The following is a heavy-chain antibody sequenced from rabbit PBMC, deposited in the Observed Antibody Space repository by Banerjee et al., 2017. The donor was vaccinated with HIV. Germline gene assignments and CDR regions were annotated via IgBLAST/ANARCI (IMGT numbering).Heavy chain of an antibody. CDR2: IYAGSSGST. V-gene: IGHV1S40*01. D-gene: IGHD7-1*01. J-gene: IGHJ4*01. CDR3: ARGAYPGAAASGYATYFNL. CDR1: GFSFSSSYY. Sequence: QSLEESGGDLVKPGASLTLTCTASGFSFSSSYYMCWVRQAPGKGLEWIACIYAGSSGSTYYASWAKGRFTISKTSSTTVTLQMTSLTAADTATYFCARGAYPGAAASGYATYFNLWGQGTLVTVS.